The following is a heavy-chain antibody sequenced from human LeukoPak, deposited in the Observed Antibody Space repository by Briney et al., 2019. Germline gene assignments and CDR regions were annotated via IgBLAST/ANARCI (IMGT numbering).Heavy chain of an antibody. J-gene: IGHJ4*02. Sequence: SETLSLTCIVSGVSINSHYWSWMRQPPGKRLEWSGYIFNSGITNDNPSLTSRVTMSVDTSRDQFSLRLSSVTAADTAIYYCATRPAGTTWYGVFDYWSQGALVTVSS. CDR1: GVSINSHY. V-gene: IGHV4-59*11. CDR2: IFNSGIT. CDR3: ATRPAGTTWYGVFDY. D-gene: IGHD6-13*01.